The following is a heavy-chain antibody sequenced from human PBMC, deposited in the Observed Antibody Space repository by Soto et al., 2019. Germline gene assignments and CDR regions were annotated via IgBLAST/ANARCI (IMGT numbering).Heavy chain of an antibody. J-gene: IGHJ4*02. D-gene: IGHD2-15*01. Sequence: PSETLSLTCTVSGGSIISGYWSWIRQPPGKGLEWIGYISYSGNTNYTPSLKSRVTMSVDTPKNQFSLRLSSVTTADTAVYYCAGLRGYAGSPIDYWGQGTLVTVSS. V-gene: IGHV4-59*01. CDR2: ISYSGNT. CDR3: AGLRGYAGSPIDY. CDR1: GGSIISGY.